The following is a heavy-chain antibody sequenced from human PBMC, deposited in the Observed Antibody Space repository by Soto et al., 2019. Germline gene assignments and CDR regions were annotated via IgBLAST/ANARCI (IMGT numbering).Heavy chain of an antibody. CDR1: GGSISSGGYS. V-gene: IGHV4-30-2*01. J-gene: IGHJ4*02. CDR2: IYHSGST. Sequence: PSETLSLTCAVSGGSISSGGYSWSWIRHPPGKGLEWIGYIYHSGSTYYNPSLKSRVTISVDRSKNQFSLKLSSVTAADTAVYYCARASTTVTNLDYWRKGNLVTVCS. CDR3: ARASTTVTNLDY. D-gene: IGHD4-17*01.